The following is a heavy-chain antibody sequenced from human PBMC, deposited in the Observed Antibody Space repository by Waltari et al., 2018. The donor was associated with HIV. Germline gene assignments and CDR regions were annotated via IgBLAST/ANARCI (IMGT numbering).Heavy chain of an antibody. CDR2: ISYIGST. J-gene: IGHJ5*02. Sequence: QEQLQESGPGLVKPSQTLSLTCTVSGGSIRSGGYYWSWIRQLPGKGLEWIGYISYIGSTFYNPSLRSRVTMSVDMSKNQFSLKLTSVTAADTAVYYCARGTTYAVGWFDPWGQGTQVTVSS. CDR1: GGSIRSGGYY. CDR3: ARGTTYAVGWFDP. D-gene: IGHD1-26*01. V-gene: IGHV4-31*03.